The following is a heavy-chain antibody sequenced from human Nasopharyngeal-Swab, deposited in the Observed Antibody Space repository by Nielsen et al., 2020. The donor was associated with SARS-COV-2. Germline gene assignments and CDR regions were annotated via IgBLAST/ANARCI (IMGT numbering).Heavy chain of an antibody. D-gene: IGHD3-3*01. V-gene: IGHV3-21*01. CDR1: GFTFNNYN. Sequence: GESLKIYCAASGFTFNNYNFNWVRQAPGTGLGWDSSISGSSSYIYYADSVKGRFTISRDNAKNSLYLQMNSLRAEDTAVYYCARDGLDYDFWSAYFMDVWGQGTTVTVSS. CDR2: ISGSSSYI. J-gene: IGHJ6*02. CDR3: ARDGLDYDFWSAYFMDV.